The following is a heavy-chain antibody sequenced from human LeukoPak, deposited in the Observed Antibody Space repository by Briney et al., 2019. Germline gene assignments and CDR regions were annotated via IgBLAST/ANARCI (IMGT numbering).Heavy chain of an antibody. CDR1: GFTFNNYW. CDR2: ITSDGSTT. Sequence: PGGSLRLSFSVSGFTFNNYWMYWVRQAPGKGPFWVSFITSDGSTTTYADSVKGRFTISRDDAKNTLYLQMNSLRVEDTAVYYCARVRTGYYSDYWGQGTLVTVSS. J-gene: IGHJ4*02. D-gene: IGHD2-8*02. V-gene: IGHV3-74*01. CDR3: ARVRTGYYSDY.